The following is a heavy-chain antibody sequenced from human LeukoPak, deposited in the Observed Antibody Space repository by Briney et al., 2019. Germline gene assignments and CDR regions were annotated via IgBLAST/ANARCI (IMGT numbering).Heavy chain of an antibody. Sequence: GGSLRLSCAASGFTLSTYGMHWVRQAPGKGLEWVAFIWHDGANKYYADSVKGRFTISRDDSKNTLYLQMNSLRAEDTAVYYCAPAGEGGQGTLVTVSS. CDR1: GFTLSTYG. CDR2: IWHDGANK. V-gene: IGHV3-30*02. CDR3: APAGE. D-gene: IGHD3-16*01. J-gene: IGHJ4*02.